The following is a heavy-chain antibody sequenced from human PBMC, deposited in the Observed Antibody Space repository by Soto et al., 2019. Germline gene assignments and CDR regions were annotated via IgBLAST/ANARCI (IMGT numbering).Heavy chain of an antibody. V-gene: IGHV4-31*03. CDR1: GGSISSGDYY. CDR3: ARRDRSGFSYWLDT. J-gene: IGHJ5*02. CDR2: IYFSGTT. D-gene: IGHD3-22*01. Sequence: TLSLTCTVSGGSISSGDYYGSWIRQHPGKGLEWIGTIYFSGTTHYNPSLKSRVTISVDTSKSQFSLKLSSVTAADTAVYYCARRDRSGFSYWLDTWGQGTLVTVSS.